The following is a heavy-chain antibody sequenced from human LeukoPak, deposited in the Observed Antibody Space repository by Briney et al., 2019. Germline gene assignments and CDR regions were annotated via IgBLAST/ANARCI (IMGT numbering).Heavy chain of an antibody. CDR1: GFAFSNYW. V-gene: IGHV3-74*01. J-gene: IGHJ5*02. CDR2: IKSDGSST. Sequence: PGGSLRLSCAASGFAFSNYWMHWVRQAPGKGLVWVSYIKSDGSSTSYADSVRGRFTISRDNAKNTLYLEMNSLRAEDTAVYYCARGPDTYSWYGWFDPWGQGTLVTVSS. D-gene: IGHD6-13*01. CDR3: ARGPDTYSWYGWFDP.